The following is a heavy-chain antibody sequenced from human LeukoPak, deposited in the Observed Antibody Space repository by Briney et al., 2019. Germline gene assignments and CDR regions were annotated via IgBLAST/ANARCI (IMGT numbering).Heavy chain of an antibody. CDR3: ARDYGDYFRWFDP. CDR1: GHSLSSGGYH. Sequence: SETLSLTCTVSGHSLSSGGYHWTWLRQHPGKGLERIGYISYSGSTYYNPSLKSRVNISMDTSKNQFSLSLTSVTAADTAVYYCARDYGDYFRWFDPWGQGTLVTVSS. D-gene: IGHD4-17*01. V-gene: IGHV4-31*03. CDR2: ISYSGST. J-gene: IGHJ5*02.